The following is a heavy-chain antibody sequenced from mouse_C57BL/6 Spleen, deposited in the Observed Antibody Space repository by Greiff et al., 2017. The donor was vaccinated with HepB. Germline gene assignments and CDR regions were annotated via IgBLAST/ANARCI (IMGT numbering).Heavy chain of an antibody. Sequence: EVQRVESGGGLVKPGGSLKLSCAASGFTFSDYGMHWVRQAPEKGLEWVAYISSGSSTIYYADTVKGRFTISRDNAKNTLFLQMTSLRSEDTAMYYCARLYSNDYAMDYWGQGTSVTVSS. J-gene: IGHJ4*01. V-gene: IGHV5-17*01. D-gene: IGHD2-5*01. CDR1: GFTFSDYG. CDR2: ISSGSSTI. CDR3: ARLYSNDYAMDY.